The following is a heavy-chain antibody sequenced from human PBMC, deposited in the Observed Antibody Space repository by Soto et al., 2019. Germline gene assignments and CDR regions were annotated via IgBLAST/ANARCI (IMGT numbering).Heavy chain of an antibody. CDR1: GGSSISSNYY. CDR3: ARREVVYVIRPYSYHGMDD. Sequence: SETLSLTCTVSGGSSISSNYYWGWIRQPPGKGLEWIGSIYCSGRTSYNPSLKSPVTISVDTSKNQFSLKVNSVTAADTAVYYCARREVVYVIRPYSYHGMDDWDPETMVTVSS. J-gene: IGHJ6*02. V-gene: IGHV4-39*01. CDR2: IYCSGRT. D-gene: IGHD2-8*02.